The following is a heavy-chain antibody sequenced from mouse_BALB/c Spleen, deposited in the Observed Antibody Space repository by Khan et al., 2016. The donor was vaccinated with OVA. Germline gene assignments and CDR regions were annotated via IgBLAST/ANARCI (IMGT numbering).Heavy chain of an antibody. CDR3: AAFEASYYATYY. CDR1: GFSLSKNG. D-gene: IGHD6-1*01. J-gene: IGHJ4*01. CDR2: IWGDGSI. Sequence: QMQLEESGPGLVAPSQSLSITCTVSGFSLSKNGVSWVRQPPGKGMEWLGVIWGDGSINYHSTLKSRLGISKDNSKSQVFLKLNSLKTDDTATYFCAAFEASYYATYYRGQGTSVNVSS. V-gene: IGHV2-3*01.